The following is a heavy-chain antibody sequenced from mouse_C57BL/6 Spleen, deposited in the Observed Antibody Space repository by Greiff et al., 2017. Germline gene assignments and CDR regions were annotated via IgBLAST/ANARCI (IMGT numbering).Heavy chain of an antibody. Sequence: EVKLQQSGAELVKPGASVKLSCTASGFNIKDYYMHWVKQRTEQGLEWIGRIDPEDGETKYAAKFQGKATITADTSSNTAYLQLSSLTSEDTAVYYCARGGDYDYDAAYWGQGTLVTVSA. CDR1: GFNIKDYY. CDR3: ARGGDYDYDAAY. V-gene: IGHV14-2*01. D-gene: IGHD2-4*01. CDR2: IDPEDGET. J-gene: IGHJ3*01.